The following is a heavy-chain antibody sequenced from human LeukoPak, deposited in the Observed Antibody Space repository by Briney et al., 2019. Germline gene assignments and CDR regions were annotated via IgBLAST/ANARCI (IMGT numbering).Heavy chain of an antibody. CDR2: IYYSGST. D-gene: IGHD5-24*01. J-gene: IGHJ4*02. Sequence: SETLSLTCAVYGGSFSGYYWSWIRQPPGKGLEWIGYIYYSGSTYYNPSLKSRVTISVDTSKNQFSLKLSSVTAADTAVYYCARDVRWLQLQNWGQGTLVTVSS. CDR3: ARDVRWLQLQN. CDR1: GGSFSGYY. V-gene: IGHV4-34*09.